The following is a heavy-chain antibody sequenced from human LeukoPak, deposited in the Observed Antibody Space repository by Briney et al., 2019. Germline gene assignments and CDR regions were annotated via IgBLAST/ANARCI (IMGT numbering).Heavy chain of an antibody. D-gene: IGHD6-13*01. CDR3: AKGRLSAAIDY. CDR1: GFTFDDYA. V-gene: IGHV3-9*01. CDR2: ISWNSGSI. Sequence: GRSLRLSCAASGFTFDDYAMHWVQQAPGKGLEWVSGISWNSGSIGYADSVKGRFTISRDNAKNSLYLQMNSLRAEDTALYYCAKGRLSAAIDYWGQGTLVTVSS. J-gene: IGHJ4*02.